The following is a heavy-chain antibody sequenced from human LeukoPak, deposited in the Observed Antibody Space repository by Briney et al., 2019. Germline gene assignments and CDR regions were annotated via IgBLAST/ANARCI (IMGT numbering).Heavy chain of an antibody. V-gene: IGHV4-38-2*02. D-gene: IGHD6-19*01. CDR3: ARDRGWYNWFDP. CDR2: IYQSGST. Sequence: SETLSLTCTVSGYSISSGYYWGWIRQPPGKGLEWIGSIYQSGSTYYNPSLKSRVTISVDTSKNQFSLELSSVTAADTAVYYCARDRGWYNWFDPWGQGTLVTVSS. CDR1: GYSISSGYY. J-gene: IGHJ5*02.